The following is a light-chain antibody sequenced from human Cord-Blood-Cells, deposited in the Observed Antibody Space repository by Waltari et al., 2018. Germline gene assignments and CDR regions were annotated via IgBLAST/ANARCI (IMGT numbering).Light chain of an antibody. CDR3: QQSYSTRWT. V-gene: IGKV1-39*01. CDR2: AAS. Sequence: DIQMTQSPSSLSASVGDRVPITCRASQSISSYLNWYQQKPGKAPKLLIYAASSLQSGVPSRFSGSGSGTDFTLTISSLQPEDFATYYCQQSYSTRWTFGHGTKVEIK. CDR1: QSISSY. J-gene: IGKJ1*01.